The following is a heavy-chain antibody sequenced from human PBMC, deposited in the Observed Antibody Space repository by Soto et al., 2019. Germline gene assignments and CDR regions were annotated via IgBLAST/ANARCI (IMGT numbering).Heavy chain of an antibody. V-gene: IGHV3-30*18. J-gene: IGHJ4*02. Sequence: QVQLVESGGGVVQPGRSLRLSCAASAFTFSNYGMHWVRQAPGKGLEWVTTISSDGNDKYYADSVRGRFTISRDNSKNTLDLQMYGLRPEDTAVYYCAKGSFSPHQFLGHWDQGTLGTVSS. D-gene: IGHD3-10*01. CDR1: AFTFSNYG. CDR3: AKGSFSPHQFLGH. CDR2: ISSDGNDK.